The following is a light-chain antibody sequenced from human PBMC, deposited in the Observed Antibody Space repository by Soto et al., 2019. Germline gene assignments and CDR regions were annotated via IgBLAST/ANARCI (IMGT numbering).Light chain of an antibody. J-gene: IGKJ1*01. Sequence: IVMTQSPATLSVSPGERATLSFRASQTVSSNLAWYQQKPGQAPRLLIYDGSSRATGISDRFSGSGSGTDFTLTISRLEPEDFAVYYCQQYGSSGTFGQGTKVDIK. V-gene: IGKV3-20*01. CDR1: QTVSSN. CDR3: QQYGSSGT. CDR2: DGS.